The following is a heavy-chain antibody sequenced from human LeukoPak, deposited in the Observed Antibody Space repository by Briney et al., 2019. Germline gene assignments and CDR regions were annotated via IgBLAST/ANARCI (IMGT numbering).Heavy chain of an antibody. Sequence: SETLPLTCTVSGGAISGYYWNWIRQPPGKGLEWIGHIHYSGSTNYNPSLRSRVTILVDTSKNQFSLELTSVTAADTAVYYCARLGFCSGGRCLNDYWGQGTLVTVSS. J-gene: IGHJ4*02. CDR3: ARLGFCSGGRCLNDY. CDR1: GGAISGYY. V-gene: IGHV4-59*12. D-gene: IGHD2-15*01. CDR2: IHYSGST.